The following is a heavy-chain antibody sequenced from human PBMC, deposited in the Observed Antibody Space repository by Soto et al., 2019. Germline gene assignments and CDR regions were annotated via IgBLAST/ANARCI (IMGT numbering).Heavy chain of an antibody. V-gene: IGHV1-18*04. CDR1: GYTFTSYG. J-gene: IGHJ6*02. CDR3: ARAGKYYYGSGSPYYYGMDV. D-gene: IGHD3-10*01. Sequence: QVQVVQSRAEVKKPGASVKVSCKASGYTFTSYGVSWVRQAPGQGLEWMGWISGYNGNTNYAQKLQGRVTMTTDTSTSTAYMELRSLRSDDTAVYYCARAGKYYYGSGSPYYYGMDVWGQGITVTVSS. CDR2: ISGYNGNT.